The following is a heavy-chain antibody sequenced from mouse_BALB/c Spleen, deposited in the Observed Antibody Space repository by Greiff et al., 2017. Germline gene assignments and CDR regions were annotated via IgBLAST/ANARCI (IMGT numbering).Heavy chain of an antibody. CDR2: ISSGGGST. J-gene: IGHJ4*01. CDR1: GFAFSSYD. V-gene: IGHV5-12-1*01. Sequence: EVQLVESGGGLVKPGGSLKLSCAASGFAFSSYDMSWVRQTPEKRLEWVAYISSGGGSTYYPDTVKGRFTISRDNAKNTLYLQMSSLKSEDTAMYYCARHGGLREGYYAMDYWGQGTSVTVSS. CDR3: ARHGGLREGYYAMDY. D-gene: IGHD2-2*01.